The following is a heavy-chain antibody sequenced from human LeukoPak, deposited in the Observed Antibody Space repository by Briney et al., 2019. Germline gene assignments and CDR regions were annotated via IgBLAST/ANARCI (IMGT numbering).Heavy chain of an antibody. CDR3: AAMGYDSSGYYSFDY. V-gene: IGHV1-69*04. CDR1: GGTFSSYA. Sequence: SVKVSCKASGGTFSSYAISWVRQAPGQGLEWMGRIIPILGIANYAQKFQGRVTITADKSTSTAYMELSSLRSEDTAVYYCAAMGYDSSGYYSFDYWGQGTLVTVPS. CDR2: IIPILGIA. J-gene: IGHJ4*02. D-gene: IGHD3-22*01.